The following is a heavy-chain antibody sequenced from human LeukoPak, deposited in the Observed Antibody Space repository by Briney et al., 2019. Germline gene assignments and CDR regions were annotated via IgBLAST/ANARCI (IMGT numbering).Heavy chain of an antibody. V-gene: IGHV1-69*05. CDR1: GGTFSSYA. J-gene: IGHJ4*02. Sequence: SVKVSCKASGGTFSSYAITWVRQAPGQGLEWMGRIVPIFGTTHYAQNLQGRATITTDESTGTAYMVLSGLRSEDTAVYFCARSYGSGSFLDYWGQGTLVTVSS. CDR2: IVPIFGTT. CDR3: ARSYGSGSFLDY. D-gene: IGHD3-10*01.